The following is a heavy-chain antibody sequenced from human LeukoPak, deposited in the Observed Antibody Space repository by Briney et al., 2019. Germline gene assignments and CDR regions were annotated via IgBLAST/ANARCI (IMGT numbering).Heavy chain of an antibody. D-gene: IGHD3-22*01. V-gene: IGHV3-23*01. CDR3: AKVGDYYDSEVDY. CDR1: GFTFSDYN. Sequence: GGSLRLSCAASGFTFSDYNMNWVRQAPGKGLEWVSAISGSGGSTYYADSVKGRFTISRDNSKNTLYLQMNSLRAEDTAVYYCAKVGDYYDSEVDYWGQGTLVTVSS. CDR2: ISGSGGST. J-gene: IGHJ4*02.